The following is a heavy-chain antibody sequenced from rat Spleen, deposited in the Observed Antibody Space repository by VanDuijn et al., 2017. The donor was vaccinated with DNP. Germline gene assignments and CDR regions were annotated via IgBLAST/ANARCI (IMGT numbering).Heavy chain of an antibody. V-gene: IGHV5-31*01. CDR2: ITTSGDDT. D-gene: IGHD1-4*01. CDR3: ARHVLHLRVWDY. J-gene: IGHJ2*01. Sequence: EVQLVESGGGLVQPGRSLKLSCVASGFIFNKYWMTWIRQVPGKGLDWVASITTSGDDTYYPDSVKGRFTVSRDNAKNTLYLQMNSLKSEDTATYYCARHVLHLRVWDYWGQGVMVTVSS. CDR1: GFIFNKYW.